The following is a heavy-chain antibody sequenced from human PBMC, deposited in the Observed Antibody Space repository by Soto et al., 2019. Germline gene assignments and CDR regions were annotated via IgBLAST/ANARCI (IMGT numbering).Heavy chain of an antibody. CDR2: ISAYNGNT. Sequence: GASVKVSCKASGYTFTSYGISWVRQAPGQGLEWMGWISAYNGNTNYAQKLQGRVTMTTDTSTSTAYMELSSLRSEYTAVYYCARDPYGYKDAFDIWGQGTMVTVSS. D-gene: IGHD5-12*01. CDR3: ARDPYGYKDAFDI. J-gene: IGHJ3*02. V-gene: IGHV1-18*01. CDR1: GYTFTSYG.